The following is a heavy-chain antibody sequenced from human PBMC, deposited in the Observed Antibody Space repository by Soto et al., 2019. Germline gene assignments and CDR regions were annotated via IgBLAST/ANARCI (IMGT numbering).Heavy chain of an antibody. CDR1: GFTLSDYY. CDR3: ARAEILRYFDWSPFDY. J-gene: IGHJ4*02. CDR2: ISSSSSYI. Sequence: PGGSLRLSCAASGFTLSDYYMSWIRQAPGKGLEWVSYISSSSSYIYYADSVKGRFTISRDNAKNSLYLQMNSLRAEDTAVYYCARAEILRYFDWSPFDYWGQGTLVTVSS. V-gene: IGHV3-11*06. D-gene: IGHD3-9*01.